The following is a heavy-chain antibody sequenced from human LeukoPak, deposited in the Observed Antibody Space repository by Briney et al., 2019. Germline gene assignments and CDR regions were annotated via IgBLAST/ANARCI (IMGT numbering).Heavy chain of an antibody. CDR2: INSVDSNT. CDR3: ARDQQYAFDI. V-gene: IGHV3-74*01. Sequence: GGSLTLSCAASGFIFSKHWKHWVRQAPGKGLVWVSRINSVDSNTFYADSVKGRFTISRDNAKNTVYLHMNSLRAENTALYSCARDQQYAFDIWGQGTMVTVSS. D-gene: IGHD6-13*01. CDR1: GFIFSKHW. J-gene: IGHJ3*02.